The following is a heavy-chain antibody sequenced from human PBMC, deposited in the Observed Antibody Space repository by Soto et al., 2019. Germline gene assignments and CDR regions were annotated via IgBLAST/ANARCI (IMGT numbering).Heavy chain of an antibody. J-gene: IGHJ4*02. CDR2: IIPIFGTA. D-gene: IGHD2-15*01. V-gene: IGHV1-69*13. Sequence: GASVKVSCKASGGTFSSYAISWVRRAPGQGLEWMGGIIPIFGTANYAQKFQGRVTITADESTSTAYMELSSLRSEDTAVYYCARVGCSGGSCYSFDYWGQGTLVTVSS. CDR1: GGTFSSYA. CDR3: ARVGCSGGSCYSFDY.